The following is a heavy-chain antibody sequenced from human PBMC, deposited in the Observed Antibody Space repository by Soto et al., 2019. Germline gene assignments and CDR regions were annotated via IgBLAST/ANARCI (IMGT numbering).Heavy chain of an antibody. V-gene: IGHV3-23*01. J-gene: IGHJ4*02. CDR3: AKDYDFWSGPGYYFDY. CDR2: ISGSGGST. D-gene: IGHD3-3*01. Sequence: VQLLESGGGLVQPGGSLRLSCAASGFTFSSYAMSWVRQAPGKGLEWVSAISGSGGSTYYADSVKGRFTISRDNSKNTLYLQMNSLRAEDTAVYYCAKDYDFWSGPGYYFDYWGQGTLVTVSS. CDR1: GFTFSSYA.